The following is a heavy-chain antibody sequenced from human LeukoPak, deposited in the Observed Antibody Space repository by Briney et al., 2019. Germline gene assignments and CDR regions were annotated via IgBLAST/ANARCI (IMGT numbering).Heavy chain of an antibody. D-gene: IGHD3-3*01. V-gene: IGHV4-30-4*08. CDR2: IYYSGST. CDR3: ARRVLEWLLFDY. J-gene: IGHJ4*02. CDR1: GGSISSGDYY. Sequence: SETLSLTCTVSGGSISSGDYYWSWIRQPPGKGLEWIGYIYYSGSTYYNPFLKSRVTISVDTSKNQFSQKLSSATAADTAVYYCARRVLEWLLFDYWGQGTLVTVSS.